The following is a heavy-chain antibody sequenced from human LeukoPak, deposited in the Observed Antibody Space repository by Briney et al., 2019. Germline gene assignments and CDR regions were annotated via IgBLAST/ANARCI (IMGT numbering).Heavy chain of an antibody. CDR1: VYTFTIHS. Sequence: ASVKVSCKASVYTFTIHSINWVRQAHGQGLEWMGWINMNTGNPTYAQGFAGRFVFSLDTSASTAYMQIISLRAEDTAVYYCARDRSIVHFDFWGQGTLVTVSS. D-gene: IGHD3-16*02. V-gene: IGHV7-4-1*02. J-gene: IGHJ4*02. CDR2: INMNTGNP. CDR3: ARDRSIVHFDF.